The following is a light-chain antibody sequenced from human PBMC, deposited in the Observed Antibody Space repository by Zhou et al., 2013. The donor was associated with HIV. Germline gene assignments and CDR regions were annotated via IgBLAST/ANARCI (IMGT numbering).Light chain of an antibody. CDR2: GAS. V-gene: IGKV1-9*01. CDR3: QQLNTYPIT. Sequence: DIQLTQSPSSLSASVGDRVTITCRASQGISTYLAWYQQKPGKAPNLLIYGASTLQSGVPSRISGSGSGTEFTLTISSLQPEDSASYYCQQLNTYPITFGQGTRVEIK. CDR1: QGISTY. J-gene: IGKJ5*01.